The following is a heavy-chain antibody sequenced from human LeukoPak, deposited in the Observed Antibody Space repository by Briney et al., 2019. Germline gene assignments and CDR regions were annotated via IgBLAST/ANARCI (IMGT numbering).Heavy chain of an antibody. CDR1: GGSFMDYF. CDR2: INHSGRT. V-gene: IGHV4-34*01. D-gene: IGHD2-2*01. J-gene: IGHJ6*02. Sequence: SGALSLPCGGYGGSFMDYFWGWGRPPPGKGLEGSGEINHSGRTYYNPSLKSRVTISVATSKNQFSLNLGSVTAADTAVYYCARDVVVVPAAIHYGMDVWGQGTTVTVSS. CDR3: ARDVVVVPAAIHYGMDV.